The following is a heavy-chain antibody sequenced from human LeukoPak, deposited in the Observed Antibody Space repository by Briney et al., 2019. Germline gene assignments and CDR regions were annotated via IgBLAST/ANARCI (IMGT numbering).Heavy chain of an antibody. V-gene: IGHV3-21*01. Sequence: GGSLSLSCAASGFTFSSYSMNWVRQAPGKGLEWVSSISSSSSYIYYADSVKGRFTISRDNAKNSLYLQLNSLRAEDTAVYYCASEPIAAAGTFGYWGQGTLVTVSS. D-gene: IGHD6-13*01. CDR2: ISSSSSYI. J-gene: IGHJ4*02. CDR3: ASEPIAAAGTFGY. CDR1: GFTFSSYS.